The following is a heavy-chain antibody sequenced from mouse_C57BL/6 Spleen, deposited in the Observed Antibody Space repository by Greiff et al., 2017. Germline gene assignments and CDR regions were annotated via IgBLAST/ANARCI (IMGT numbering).Heavy chain of an antibody. CDR3: ARDRGD. CDR2: ISYDGSN. V-gene: IGHV3-6*01. J-gene: IGHJ2*01. Sequence: EVKLQESGPGLVKPSQSLSLTCSVTGYSITSGYYWNWIRQFPGNKLEWMGYISYDGSNNYNPSLTNRISITRDTSKNQFCLKLNSVTTEDTATYYCARDRGDWGQGTTLTVSS. D-gene: IGHD3-1*01. CDR1: GYSITSGYY.